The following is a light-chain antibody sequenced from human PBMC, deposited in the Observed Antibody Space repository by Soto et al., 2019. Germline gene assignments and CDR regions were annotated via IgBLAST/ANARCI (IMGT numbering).Light chain of an antibody. V-gene: IGLV4-69*01. CDR3: QTWGTGTWV. Sequence: QSVLTQSPSASASLGASVKLTCTLSSGHSSYAIAWHQQQPEKGPRYLMKLNSDGSHSKGDGIPDRFSGPSSGAERYLTISSLQSEDEADYYCQTWGTGTWVFGGGTKVTVL. J-gene: IGLJ3*02. CDR1: SGHSSYA. CDR2: LNSDGSH.